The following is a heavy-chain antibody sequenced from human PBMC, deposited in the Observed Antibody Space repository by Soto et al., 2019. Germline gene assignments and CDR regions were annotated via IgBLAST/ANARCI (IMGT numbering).Heavy chain of an antibody. V-gene: IGHV4-30-4*01. Sequence: SEDLSLTCTVHGGSINSGVYYWSWIRQPPGKGLEWIGYIYYSGSTYYNPSLKSRVTISVDTSKNQFSLKLSSVTAADTAVYYCARVKYYDILTGPYYFAYSGQGSLVIGSS. D-gene: IGHD3-9*01. CDR3: ARVKYYDILTGPYYFAY. CDR2: IYYSGST. CDR1: GGSINSGVYY. J-gene: IGHJ4*02.